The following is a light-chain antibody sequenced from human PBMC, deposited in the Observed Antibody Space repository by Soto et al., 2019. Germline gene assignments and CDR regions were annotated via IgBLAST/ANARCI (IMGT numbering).Light chain of an antibody. V-gene: IGLV1-44*01. CDR2: SNN. J-gene: IGLJ1*01. CDR3: AAWDDSLNGFDV. CDR1: NSNIGSNT. Sequence: QAVVTQPPSASGTPGQRVTISCSGNNSNIGSNTVDWYQQLPGTAPKLLIYSNNQRPSGVPDRFSGSKSGTSASLAISGLQSEDEADYYCAAWDDSLNGFDVFGTGTKLTVL.